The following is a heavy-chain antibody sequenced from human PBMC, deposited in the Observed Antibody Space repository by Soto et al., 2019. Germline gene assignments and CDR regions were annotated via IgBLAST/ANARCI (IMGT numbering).Heavy chain of an antibody. V-gene: IGHV4-31*03. D-gene: IGHD6-13*01. CDR3: ASCSSRRSRFPDY. Sequence: SETLSLTCTVSGGSISSGDYYWSWIRQHPGKGLEWIGYIYYSGSTYYNPSLKSRVTISVDTSKNQFSLKLSSVTAADTAVYYCASCSSRRSRFPDYWGQGTLVTVSS. J-gene: IGHJ4*02. CDR2: IYYSGST. CDR1: GGSISSGDYY.